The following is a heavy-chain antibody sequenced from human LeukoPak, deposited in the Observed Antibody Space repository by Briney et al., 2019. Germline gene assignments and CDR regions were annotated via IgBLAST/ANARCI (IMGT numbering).Heavy chain of an antibody. V-gene: IGHV3-48*03. Sequence: GGSLRLSCAPSGFTFSSYEMNWVRQAPGKGLEWVSYISSSGSTIYYADSVKGRFTISRDNAKNSLYLQMNSLRAEDTAVYYCARDGPRTASWGAFDIWGEGTMVTVSS. CDR3: ARDGPRTASWGAFDI. J-gene: IGHJ3*02. D-gene: IGHD3-16*01. CDR2: ISSSGSTI. CDR1: GFTFSSYE.